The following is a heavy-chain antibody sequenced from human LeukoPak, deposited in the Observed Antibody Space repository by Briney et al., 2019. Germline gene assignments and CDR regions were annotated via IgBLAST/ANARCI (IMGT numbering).Heavy chain of an antibody. CDR2: IRNDGSNK. CDR1: GFTFSSYG. J-gene: IGHJ4*02. D-gene: IGHD3/OR15-3a*01. V-gene: IGHV3-30*02. Sequence: GGSLRLSCAASGFTFSSYGMHWIRQAPGNGLEWVAFIRNDGSNKYYADSVKGRSTISRDNSINTVYLQMNSLRAEDTAVYYCAKDYRTGDVDYWGQGTLVTVSS. CDR3: AKDYRTGDVDY.